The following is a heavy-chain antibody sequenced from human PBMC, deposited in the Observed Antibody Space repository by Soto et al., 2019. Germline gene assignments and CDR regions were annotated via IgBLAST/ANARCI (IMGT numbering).Heavy chain of an antibody. D-gene: IGHD6-19*01. J-gene: IGHJ4*02. V-gene: IGHV3-23*01. CDR3: ASRTSGWYFDY. Sequence: GGSLRLSCAASGFTFSSYAMNWVRQAPGKGLEWISVISGSGGSTYFADSVKGRFTISRDNSKNTLYLQMNSLRAEDTAVYYCASRTSGWYFDYWGQGILVTVSS. CDR2: ISGSGGST. CDR1: GFTFSSYA.